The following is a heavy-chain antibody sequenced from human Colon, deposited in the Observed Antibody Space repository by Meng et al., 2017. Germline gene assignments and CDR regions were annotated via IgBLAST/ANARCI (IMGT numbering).Heavy chain of an antibody. CDR1: GGSISSTNW. J-gene: IGHJ1*01. CDR2: ISQSGSS. Sequence: GHLQESGPGLVKPSGTLSLPCAVSGGSISSTNWWSWIRQPPGKGLEWIGEISQSGSSNYNPSLKSRVTMSLDKSKNHFFLNLSSVSAADTAVYYCAREDGSIGFTPAGQWGQGTLVTVSS. CDR3: AREDGSIGFTPAGQ. V-gene: IGHV4-4*02. D-gene: IGHD1-26*01.